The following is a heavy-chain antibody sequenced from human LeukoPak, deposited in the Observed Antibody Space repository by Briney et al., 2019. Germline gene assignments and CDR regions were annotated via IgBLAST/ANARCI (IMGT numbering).Heavy chain of an antibody. D-gene: IGHD1-26*01. Sequence: ASVKVSCKASGYTFTSYYMHWVRQAPGQGLEWMGIINPSGGSTSYAQKFQGRVTMTRDMSTSTVYMELSSLRSEDTAVYYCARAPKSYSTPWYSGSYFSAFDIWGQGTMVTVSS. J-gene: IGHJ3*02. CDR1: GYTFTSYY. CDR3: ARAPKSYSTPWYSGSYFSAFDI. CDR2: INPSGGST. V-gene: IGHV1-46*01.